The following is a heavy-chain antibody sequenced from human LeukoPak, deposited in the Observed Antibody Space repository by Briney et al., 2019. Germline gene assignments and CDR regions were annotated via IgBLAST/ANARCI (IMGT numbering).Heavy chain of an antibody. Sequence: PGGSLRLSCAASGFTFSSYEMNWVRQAPGKGLEWVSYISSSGSTIYYADSVKGRFTISRDNAKNSLYLQMNSQRAEDTAVYYCARDRLYQLPVYYYGMDVWGQGTTVTVSS. CDR2: ISSSGSTI. D-gene: IGHD2-2*01. J-gene: IGHJ6*02. CDR1: GFTFSSYE. CDR3: ARDRLYQLPVYYYGMDV. V-gene: IGHV3-48*03.